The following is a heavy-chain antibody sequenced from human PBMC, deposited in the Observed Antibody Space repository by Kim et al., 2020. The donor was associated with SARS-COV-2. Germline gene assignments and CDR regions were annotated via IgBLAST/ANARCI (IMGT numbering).Heavy chain of an antibody. CDR2: ISASGDTT. Sequence: GGSLRLSCAASGFTFSSNAMRWVRQAPGKGLELVSSISASGDTTYYADSVKGRFTISRDNSKNTLYLQMNTLRAVDTAIYYCAKAASKNYFDYWGQGTLVTDSS. V-gene: IGHV3-23*01. CDR1: GFTFSSNA. J-gene: IGHJ4*02. CDR3: AKAASKNYFDY. D-gene: IGHD6-25*01.